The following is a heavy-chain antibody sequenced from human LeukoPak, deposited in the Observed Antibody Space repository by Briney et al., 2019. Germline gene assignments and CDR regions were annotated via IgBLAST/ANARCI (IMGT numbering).Heavy chain of an antibody. D-gene: IGHD2-2*01. V-gene: IGHV3-23*01. CDR3: AKEADIVVVPAASVSFDY. Sequence: GGSLRLSCAASGFTFSSYGMSWVRQAPGKGLEWVSAISGSGGSTYYADSVKGRFTISRDNSKNTLYLQMNSLRAEDTAVYYCAKEADIVVVPAASVSFDYWGQGTLVTVSS. J-gene: IGHJ4*02. CDR2: ISGSGGST. CDR1: GFTFSSYG.